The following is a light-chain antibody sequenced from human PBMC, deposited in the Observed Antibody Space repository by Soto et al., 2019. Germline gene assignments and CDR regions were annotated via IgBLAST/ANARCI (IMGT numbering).Light chain of an antibody. CDR1: QSLGRY. CDR2: EAS. V-gene: IGKV3-20*01. J-gene: IGKJ4*01. Sequence: EIVLTQSPGTLSLSPGERATLSCRASQSLGRYLTWYQQKPGQAPRLLIYEASTRATGIPDRFSGSGSGTDFTLTISRLEPEDFAVYYCQQYGSSFPFGGGTKVEIK. CDR3: QQYGSSFP.